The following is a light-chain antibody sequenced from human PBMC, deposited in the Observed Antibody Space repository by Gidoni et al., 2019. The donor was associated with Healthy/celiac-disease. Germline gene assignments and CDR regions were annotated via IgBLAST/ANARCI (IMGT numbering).Light chain of an antibody. CDR3: QQSYSNPPYT. V-gene: IGKV1-39*01. Sequence: IQMTQSPSSLSASVGDRVNITRRASPNISSYLTWYQQKQGKAAKLLIYAASSLQSGGPSRFSGSGSGTDFTLTISSIQPEDFATYYCQQSYSNPPYTFGQXTKLEIK. CDR1: PNISSY. J-gene: IGKJ2*01. CDR2: AAS.